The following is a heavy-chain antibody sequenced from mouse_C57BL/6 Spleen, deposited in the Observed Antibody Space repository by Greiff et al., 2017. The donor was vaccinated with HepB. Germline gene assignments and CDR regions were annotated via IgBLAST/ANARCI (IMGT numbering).Heavy chain of an antibody. J-gene: IGHJ4*01. D-gene: IGHD1-2*01. CDR2: IYPGDGDT. CDR3: ARPEAFITTGAMDY. CDR1: GYAFSSSW. V-gene: IGHV1-82*01. Sequence: QVQLQQSGPELVKPGASVKISCKASGYAFSSSWMNWVKQRPGKGLEWIGRIYPGDGDTNYNGKFKGKATLTADKSSSTAYMQLSSLTSEDSAVYFCARPEAFITTGAMDYWGQGTSVTVSS.